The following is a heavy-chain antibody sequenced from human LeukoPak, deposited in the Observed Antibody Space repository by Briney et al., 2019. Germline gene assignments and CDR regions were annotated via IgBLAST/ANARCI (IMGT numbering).Heavy chain of an antibody. V-gene: IGHV3-23*01. J-gene: IGHJ4*02. CDR3: AKDGFGIVGAMTFDY. Sequence: GGSLRLSCAVSGFSFSSYGMSWVRQAPGKGLEWVSAIGGSGSSTYYADAVKGRFTISRDNSKNTLYLQLNILRAEDSAVYYCAKDGFGIVGAMTFDYWGQGTLATVSS. CDR1: GFSFSSYG. CDR2: IGGSGSST. D-gene: IGHD1-26*01.